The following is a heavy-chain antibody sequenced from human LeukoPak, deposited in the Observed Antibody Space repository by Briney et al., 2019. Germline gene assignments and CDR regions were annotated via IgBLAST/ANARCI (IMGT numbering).Heavy chain of an antibody. CDR3: ASDDRPDY. CDR2: ISYDGSNK. Sequence: PGGSLRLSCAASGFTFSSYAMHWVRQAPGKGLEWVAVISYDGSNKYYADSVKGRFTISRDNSKNTLYLQMNSLRAEDTAVYYCASDDRPDYWGQGTLVTVSS. J-gene: IGHJ4*02. V-gene: IGHV3-30-3*01. CDR1: GFTFSSYA.